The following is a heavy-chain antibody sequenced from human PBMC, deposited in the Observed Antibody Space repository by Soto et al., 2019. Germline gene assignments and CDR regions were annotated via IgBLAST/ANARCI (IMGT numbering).Heavy chain of an antibody. D-gene: IGHD3-22*01. CDR2: ISYSGSA. CDR1: GGSISSGNYY. CDR3: ASTYYYDSSGYYPVGAFDI. J-gene: IGHJ3*02. Sequence: TSETLSLTYAVSGGSISSGNYYWSWIRQPPGKGLEWIGFISYSGSAYYNPSLKSRVTISVDTSKNQFSLKLSSVTAADTAVYYCASTYYYDSSGYYPVGAFDIWGQGTMVTVSS. V-gene: IGHV4-30-4*02.